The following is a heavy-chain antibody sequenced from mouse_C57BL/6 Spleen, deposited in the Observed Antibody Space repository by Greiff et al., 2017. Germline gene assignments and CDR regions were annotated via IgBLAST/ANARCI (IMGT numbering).Heavy chain of an antibody. CDR1: GYAFSSSW. J-gene: IGHJ3*01. V-gene: IGHV1-82*01. D-gene: IGHD1-1*01. CDR2: IYPGDGDT. Sequence: VQLQQSGPELVKPGASVKISCKASGYAFSSSWMNWVKQRPGKGLEWIGRIYPGDGDTNYNGKFKGKATLTADKSSSTAYMQLSSLTSEDSAVYFCAGSSYGFAYGGQGTLVTVSA. CDR3: AGSSYGFAY.